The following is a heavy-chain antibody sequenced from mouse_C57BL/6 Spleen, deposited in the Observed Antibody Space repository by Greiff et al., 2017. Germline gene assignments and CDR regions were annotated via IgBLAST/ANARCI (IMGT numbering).Heavy chain of an antibody. V-gene: IGHV5-16*01. CDR3: ARGGFITTVVDWYFDV. CDR1: GFTFSDYY. Sequence: DVKLVESEGGLVQPGSSMKLSCTASGFTFSDYYMAWVRQVPEKGLEWVANINYDGSSTYYLDSLKSRFIISRDNAKNILYLQMSSLKSEDTATYYCARGGFITTVVDWYFDVWGTGTTVTVSS. D-gene: IGHD1-1*01. CDR2: INYDGSST. J-gene: IGHJ1*03.